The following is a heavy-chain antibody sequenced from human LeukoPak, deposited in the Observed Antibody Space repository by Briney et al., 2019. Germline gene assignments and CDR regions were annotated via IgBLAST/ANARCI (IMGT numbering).Heavy chain of an antibody. J-gene: IGHJ4*02. CDR2: INPNSGGT. Sequence: EASVTVSFKASGYTFTGYYMHWVGQAPGQGLAWMGWINPNSGGTNYAQKFQGRVTMTRDTSISTAYMELSRLRSDDTAVYYCARDARRSTGDYWGQGTLVTVSS. V-gene: IGHV1-2*02. CDR3: ARDARRSTGDY. CDR1: GYTFTGYY. D-gene: IGHD2-2*01.